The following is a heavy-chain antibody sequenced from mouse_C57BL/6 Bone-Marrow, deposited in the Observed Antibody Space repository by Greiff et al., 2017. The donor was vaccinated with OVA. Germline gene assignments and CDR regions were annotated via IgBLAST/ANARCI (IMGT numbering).Heavy chain of an antibody. J-gene: IGHJ3*01. V-gene: IGHV5-9-1*02. CDR2: ISSGGDYI. Sequence: EVNVVESGEGLVKPGGSLKLSCAASGFTFSSYAMSWVRQTPEKRLEWVAYISSGGDYIYYADTVKGRFTISRDNARNTLYLQMSSLKSEDTAMYYCTRVRTSWFAYWGQGTLVTVSA. CDR3: TRVRTSWFAY. CDR1: GFTFSSYA.